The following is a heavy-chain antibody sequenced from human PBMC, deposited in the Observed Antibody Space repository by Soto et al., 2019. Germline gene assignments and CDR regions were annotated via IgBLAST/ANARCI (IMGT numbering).Heavy chain of an antibody. CDR1: GFTFSSYA. Sequence: GGSLRLSCAASGFTFSSYAMSWVRQAPGKGLEWVSAISGSGGSTYYADSVKGRFTISRDNSKNTLYLQMNSLRAEDTAVYYCAKAEDPELPPYYYYYMDVWGKGTTVTVSS. CDR3: AKAEDPELPPYYYYYMDV. D-gene: IGHD1-7*01. J-gene: IGHJ6*03. V-gene: IGHV3-23*01. CDR2: ISGSGGST.